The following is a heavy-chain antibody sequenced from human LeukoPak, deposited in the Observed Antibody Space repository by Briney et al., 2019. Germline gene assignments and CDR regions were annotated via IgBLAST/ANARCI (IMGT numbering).Heavy chain of an antibody. Sequence: ASVTVSCKASGYTFTSYDINWVRQATGQGLEWMGWMNPNSGNTGYAQKFQGRVTMTRNTSISTAYMELSSLRSEDTAVYYCARVRVATRPYWFDPWGQGTLVTVSS. D-gene: IGHD5-12*01. V-gene: IGHV1-8*01. CDR1: GYTFTSYD. CDR3: ARVRVATRPYWFDP. J-gene: IGHJ5*02. CDR2: MNPNSGNT.